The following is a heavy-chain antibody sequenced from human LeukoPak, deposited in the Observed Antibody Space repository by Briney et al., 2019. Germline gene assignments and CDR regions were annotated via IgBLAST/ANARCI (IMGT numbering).Heavy chain of an antibody. D-gene: IGHD3-10*01. CDR2: ISSSSIYI. CDR3: ARVAKYYYGSETYYFFEH. Sequence: GGSLRLSCAASRFTFSSYSTNWVRQAPGKGLEWVSSISSSSIYIYYADSVKGRFTISRDNAKNSLYLQMNSLRVEDTAVYYCARVAKYYYGSETYYFFEHWGQGTPVTASS. V-gene: IGHV3-21*01. CDR1: RFTFSSYS. J-gene: IGHJ4*02.